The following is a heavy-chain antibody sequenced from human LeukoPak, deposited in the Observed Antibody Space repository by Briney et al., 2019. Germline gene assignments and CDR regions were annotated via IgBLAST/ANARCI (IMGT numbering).Heavy chain of an antibody. CDR2: IYTSGST. D-gene: IGHD1-26*01. V-gene: IGHV4-61*02. Sequence: SQTLSLTCTVSGGSISSGSYYWSWIRQPAGTGLEWIGRIYTSGSTNYNPSLKSRVTISVDTSKNQFSLKLSSVTAADTVVYYCARLSGSYSDFDYWGQGTLVTVSS. CDR3: ARLSGSYSDFDY. J-gene: IGHJ4*02. CDR1: GGSISSGSYY.